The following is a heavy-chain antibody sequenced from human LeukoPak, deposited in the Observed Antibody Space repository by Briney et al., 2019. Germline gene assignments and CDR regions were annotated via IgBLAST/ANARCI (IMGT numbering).Heavy chain of an antibody. CDR3: ARDGYSYGINWFDP. Sequence: GGSLRLSCAASGFTFSDYYMSWIRQAPGKGLEWVSYISSSGSTIYYADSVKGRFTISRDDAKNSLYLQMNSLRAEDTAVYYCARDGYSYGINWFDPWGQGTLVTVSS. J-gene: IGHJ5*02. CDR2: ISSSGSTI. CDR1: GFTFSDYY. D-gene: IGHD5-18*01. V-gene: IGHV3-11*04.